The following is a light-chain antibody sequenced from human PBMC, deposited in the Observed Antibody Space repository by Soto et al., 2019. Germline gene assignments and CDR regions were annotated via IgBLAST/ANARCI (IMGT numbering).Light chain of an antibody. Sequence: QSVLTQPRSVSVSPGQSVTISCTGTSSDVGGYNYVSWYQQHPGKAPKLMIYDVSKRPSGVPDRFSGSKSGNTASLTISGLQAEDEADYYCCSYAGSYTLVVFGGGTKVTVL. CDR1: SSDVGGYNY. CDR2: DVS. J-gene: IGLJ2*01. CDR3: CSYAGSYTLVV. V-gene: IGLV2-11*01.